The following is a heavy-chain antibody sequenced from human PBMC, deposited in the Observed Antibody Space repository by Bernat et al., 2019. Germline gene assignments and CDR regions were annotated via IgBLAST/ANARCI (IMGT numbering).Heavy chain of an antibody. V-gene: IGHV4-39*01. J-gene: IGHJ6*02. D-gene: IGHD2-15*01. CDR1: GGPISSSSYY. CDR3: ARRPAAECSGGSCYFLSDGMDV. CDR2: FYYSGIT. Sequence: QLQLQESGPGLVKPSETLSLTCTVSGGPISSSSYYWGWIRQPPGKGLEWIARFYYSGITYYNPSLKSRYTITVDTSKYQFCRNLSSVTAADTAVYYCARRPAAECSGGSCYFLSDGMDVWSQGTRVT.